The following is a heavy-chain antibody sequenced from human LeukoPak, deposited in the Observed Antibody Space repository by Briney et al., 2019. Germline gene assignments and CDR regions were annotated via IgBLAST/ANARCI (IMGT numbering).Heavy chain of an antibody. J-gene: IGHJ4*02. CDR3: AKQAYDSPRTDFDY. CDR2: ISSGGST. D-gene: IGHD3-22*01. V-gene: IGHV3-23*01. Sequence: GGSLRLSCAASGFTFSSYSMNWVRQAPGKGLEWVSYISSGGSTYYADSVKGRFTISRDNSKNTPHLQMNSLRAEDTAIYYCAKQAYDSPRTDFDYWGQGTLVTVSS. CDR1: GFTFSSYS.